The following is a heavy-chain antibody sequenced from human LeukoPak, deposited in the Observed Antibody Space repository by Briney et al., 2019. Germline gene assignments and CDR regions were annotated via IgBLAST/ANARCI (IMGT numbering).Heavy chain of an antibody. V-gene: IGHV3-48*01. CDR2: ISSRSSTI. CDR1: RFTFSTYG. CDR3: AREAPAFDI. Sequence: GGSLRLSCAASRFTFSTYGMNWVRQAPGKGLEWVSYISSRSSTITYADSVRGRFNISRDNAKNSLYLQMDSLRAEDTALYYCAREAPAFDIWGQGTMVTVAS. J-gene: IGHJ3*02.